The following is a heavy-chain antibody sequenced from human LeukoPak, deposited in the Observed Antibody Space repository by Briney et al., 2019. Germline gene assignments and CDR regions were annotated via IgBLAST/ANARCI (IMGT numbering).Heavy chain of an antibody. CDR1: GFTFSSYS. V-gene: IGHV3-21*01. D-gene: IGHD6-13*01. Sequence: GGTLRLSCAASGFTFSSYSMNWVRQAAGNGLEWVSSISSDSTYIYYADSVKGRFTISRDNVKNSLYLQMNSLRAEDTALYYCARDFSRVSEYWGQGTLVTVSS. J-gene: IGHJ4*02. CDR2: ISSDSTYI. CDR3: ARDFSRVSEY.